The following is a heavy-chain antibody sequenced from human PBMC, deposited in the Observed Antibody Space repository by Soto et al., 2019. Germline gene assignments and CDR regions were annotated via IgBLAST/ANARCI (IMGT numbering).Heavy chain of an antibody. CDR3: ARGPRYVDDFWSGPPYYGRAV. J-gene: IGHJ6*02. CDR1: GFTFSSSG. V-gene: IGHV3-33*01. Sequence: QVQLVESGGGVVQPGRSLRLSCAASGFTFSSSGMHWVRQAPGKGLEWVAVIWYDGSNKYYADSVKGRFTIYRDNSKNTLYLQMNGRRAEDTAVYYCARGPRYVDDFWSGPPYYGRAVWGQGTTVTVSS. D-gene: IGHD3-3*01. CDR2: IWYDGSNK.